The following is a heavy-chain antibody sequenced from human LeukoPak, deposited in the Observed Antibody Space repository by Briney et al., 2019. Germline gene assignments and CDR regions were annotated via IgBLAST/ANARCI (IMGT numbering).Heavy chain of an antibody. D-gene: IGHD2-21*02. V-gene: IGHV3-53*01. CDR2: IYSGGST. J-gene: IGHJ3*02. Sequence: GGSLRLSCAASGFTVSSNYMSWVRQAPGKGLEWVSVIYSGGSTYYADSVKGRFTISRDNSKNTLYLQMNSLRAEDTAVYYCARWAAYCGGDCYFERAFDIWGQGTMVTVPS. CDR3: ARWAAYCGGDCYFERAFDI. CDR1: GFTVSSNY.